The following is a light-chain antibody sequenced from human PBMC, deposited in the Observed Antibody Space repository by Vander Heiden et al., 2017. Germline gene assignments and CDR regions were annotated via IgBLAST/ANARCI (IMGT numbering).Light chain of an antibody. CDR3: AAWDASLNGQVV. V-gene: IGLV1-44*01. J-gene: IGLJ2*01. Sequence: HSVLTQLPSALVPPGQRSRIPCSVSSCIIGSNTVNLYQPPPGTAPKLPIYSNTQRPSGVPGRFSGSKSGTSASLAISGLKSEDEAYYYCAAWDASLNGQVVFGGGT. CDR1: SCIIGSNT. CDR2: SNT.